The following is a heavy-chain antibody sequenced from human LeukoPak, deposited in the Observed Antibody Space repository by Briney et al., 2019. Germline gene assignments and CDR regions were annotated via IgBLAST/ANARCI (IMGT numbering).Heavy chain of an antibody. CDR2: MNPNSGNT. J-gene: IGHJ3*02. Sequence: ASVNVSCKASGYTFTSYDINWVRQATGQGLEWMGWMNPNSGNTGYAQKFQGRVTMTRNTSISTAYMELSSLRSEDTAVYYCAIPLGRDGYNSYAFDIWGQATMVTVSS. V-gene: IGHV1-8*01. CDR3: AIPLGRDGYNSYAFDI. CDR1: GYTFTSYD. D-gene: IGHD5-24*01.